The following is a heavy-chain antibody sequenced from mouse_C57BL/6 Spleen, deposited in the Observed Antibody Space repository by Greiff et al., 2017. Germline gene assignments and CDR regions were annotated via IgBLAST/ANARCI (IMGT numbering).Heavy chain of an antibody. CDR3: ARSCNYYAMDY. CDR1: GYAFSSYW. CDR2: ICPGDGNT. J-gene: IGHJ4*01. Sequence: QVHVKQSGAELVQPGASVKISCKASGYAFSSYWMHWVQQRPGKGLEWIGQICPGDGNTNYNGKFKGRATLTADKSSSTAYMQLSSLTSEDSAVYFCARSCNYYAMDYWGQGTSVTGSS. V-gene: IGHV1-80*01.